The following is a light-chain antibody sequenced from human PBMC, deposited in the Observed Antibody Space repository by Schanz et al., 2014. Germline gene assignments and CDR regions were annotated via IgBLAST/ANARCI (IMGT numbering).Light chain of an antibody. J-gene: IGLJ3*02. Sequence: QSVLTQPPSVSGTPGQRVTISCSGSSSTIGSNYVYWYQQLPGTAPKLLIYSNDQRPAGVPDRFSGSRSGTSASLAISGLQAEDEADYYCQSYDNSLSGSVFGGGTKLTVL. CDR1: SSTIGSNY. CDR3: QSYDNSLSGSV. CDR2: SND. V-gene: IGLV1-47*02.